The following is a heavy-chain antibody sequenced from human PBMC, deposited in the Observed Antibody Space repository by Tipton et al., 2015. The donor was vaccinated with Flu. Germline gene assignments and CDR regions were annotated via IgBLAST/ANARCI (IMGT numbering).Heavy chain of an antibody. J-gene: IGHJ6*02. Sequence: SLRLSCAASGFTFSDYYMSWIRQAPGKGLEWVSYISSSGSTIYYADSVKGRFTISRDNAKNSLYLQMNSLRAEDTAVYYCAGGDVLRFLEGFIGLPHPAMDVGGQGTTVTVSS. CDR3: AGGDVLRFLEGFIGLPHPAMDV. D-gene: IGHD3-3*01. CDR2: ISSSGSTI. V-gene: IGHV3-11*01. CDR1: GFTFSDYY.